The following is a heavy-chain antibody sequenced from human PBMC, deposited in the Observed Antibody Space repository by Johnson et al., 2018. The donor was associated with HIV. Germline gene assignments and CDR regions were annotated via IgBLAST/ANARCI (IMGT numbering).Heavy chain of an antibody. CDR1: GFTFSTYA. V-gene: IGHV3-64*01. D-gene: IGHD6-13*01. Sequence: VQLVESGGGLVQPGGSLRLSRADSGFTFSTYAMHWVRQAPGKGLEYVSGVSSNGGKTYYANSVKGRFTISRDNAKNSLYLQMNSLRPEDTAMYYCASSRYSRRWYEYSGFDMWVQGTKVTVSS. CDR3: ASSRYSRRWYEYSGFDM. CDR2: VSSNGGKT. J-gene: IGHJ3*02.